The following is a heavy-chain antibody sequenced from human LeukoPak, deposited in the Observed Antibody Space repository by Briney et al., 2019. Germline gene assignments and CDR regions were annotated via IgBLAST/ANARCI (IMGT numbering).Heavy chain of an antibody. CDR3: ARDQEAYGGIPDY. V-gene: IGHV1-2*02. D-gene: IGHD4-23*01. CDR1: GYTFTGYY. Sequence: ASVKVSCKASGYTFTGYYMHWVRQAPGQGLEWTGWINPNSGGTNYAQKFQGRVTMTRDTSISTAYVELSRLRSDDTAVYYCARDQEAYGGIPDYWGQGALVTVSS. J-gene: IGHJ4*02. CDR2: INPNSGGT.